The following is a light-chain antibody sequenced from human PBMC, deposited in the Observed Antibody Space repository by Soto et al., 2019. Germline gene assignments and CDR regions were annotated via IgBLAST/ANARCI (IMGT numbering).Light chain of an antibody. V-gene: IGLV2-14*01. Sequence: QSALAQPASGSGSPGQSITISCTGTSSDVGGYNYVSWYQQQPGKAPKLVISDVSNRPSGVSDRFSGSKSGNTASLTISGLQTEDEADYYCASYTTSSTYVFGTGTKVTVL. CDR3: ASYTTSSTYV. CDR1: SSDVGGYNY. CDR2: DVS. J-gene: IGLJ1*01.